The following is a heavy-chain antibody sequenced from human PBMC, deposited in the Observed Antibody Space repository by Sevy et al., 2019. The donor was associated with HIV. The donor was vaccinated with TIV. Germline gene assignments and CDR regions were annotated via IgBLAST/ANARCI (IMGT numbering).Heavy chain of an antibody. CDR1: GFSFSTYW. CDR3: VREGLGGFSYSLDC. D-gene: IGHD3-16*01. J-gene: IGHJ4*02. CDR2: MNQDGTER. Sequence: GGSLRLSCAASGFSFSTYWMTWVRQAPGKGLEWVATMNQDGTERDYVDSVKDRFTISRDNTKTSLFLQMNSLSAEDTGVYYCVREGLGGFSYSLDCWGQGTLVTVSS. V-gene: IGHV3-7*01.